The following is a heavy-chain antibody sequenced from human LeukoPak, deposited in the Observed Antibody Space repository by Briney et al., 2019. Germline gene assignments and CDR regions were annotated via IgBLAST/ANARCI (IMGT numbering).Heavy chain of an antibody. J-gene: IGHJ4*02. Sequence: ASVKVSCKASGYTFTNYYIHWVRQAPGQGLEWMGIINPGGGSTSYAQKFQGRVTMTGDTSTSTVYMELSSLRSEDTAVYYCARDRDRPALDYWGQGTLVTVSS. CDR2: INPGGGST. V-gene: IGHV1-46*01. CDR1: GYTFTNYY. D-gene: IGHD2-2*01. CDR3: ARDRDRPALDY.